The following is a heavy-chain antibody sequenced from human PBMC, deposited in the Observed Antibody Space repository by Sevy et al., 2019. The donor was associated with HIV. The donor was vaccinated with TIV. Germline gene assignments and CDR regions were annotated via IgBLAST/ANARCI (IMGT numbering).Heavy chain of an antibody. D-gene: IGHD3-10*01. V-gene: IGHV4-4*07. J-gene: IGHJ5*02. CDR3: ASLDGA. Sequence: SDTLSLICTVSGGSISDYYYNWIRQAAGKRLEWIGRVYTSGRTTYNPSLKSRVTMSIDASKNQFSLNLSSVTAADMAVYYCASLDGAWGQGTLVTVSS. CDR2: VYTSGRT. CDR1: GGSISDYY.